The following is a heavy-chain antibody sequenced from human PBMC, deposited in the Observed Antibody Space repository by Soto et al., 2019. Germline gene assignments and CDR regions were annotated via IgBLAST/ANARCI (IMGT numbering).Heavy chain of an antibody. V-gene: IGHV1-18*01. CDR2: ISAHTGSS. J-gene: IGHJ3*01. CDR3: ARAFFYQGSDSRGYSFDAFDF. Sequence: QVQLVQSGAEVKKTGASVKVSCKASGYTFTSSGMGWVRQAPGQGLEWMGWISAHTGSSEYAQRFQGRVTMTTDRSTSTAYMELRSLRSDDTAVYYCARAFFYQGSDSRGYSFDAFDFWGPGTLVTVSS. CDR1: GYTFTSSG. D-gene: IGHD3-22*01.